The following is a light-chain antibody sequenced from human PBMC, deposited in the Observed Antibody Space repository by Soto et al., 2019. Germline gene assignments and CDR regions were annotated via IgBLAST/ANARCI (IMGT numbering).Light chain of an antibody. CDR1: SSDVGGYNY. CDR3: SSYAGSNNPVV. Sequence: QSVLTQPPSASGSPGQSVTISCTGTSSDVGGYNYVSWYQQHPGKAPKLMIYEVSKRPSGVPDRYSGSKSGNTAALNVSGLQAEDEADYYCSSYAGSNNPVVFGGGTKVTVL. CDR2: EVS. V-gene: IGLV2-8*01. J-gene: IGLJ2*01.